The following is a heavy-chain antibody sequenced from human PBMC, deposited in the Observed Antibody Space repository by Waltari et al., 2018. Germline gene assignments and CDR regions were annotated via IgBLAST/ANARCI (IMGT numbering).Heavy chain of an antibody. CDR1: GFPLSSSW. J-gene: IGHJ4*02. CDR3: ARSRGTS. Sequence: EVQLVESGGGLVQPGGPLSLSCAASGFPLSSSWMSWVRQAPGKGLEWVANIKQDGSEKYYVDSVKGRFTISRDNAKNSLYLQMNSLRAEDTAVYYCARSRGTSWGQGTLVTVSS. V-gene: IGHV3-7*01. D-gene: IGHD2-2*01. CDR2: IKQDGSEK.